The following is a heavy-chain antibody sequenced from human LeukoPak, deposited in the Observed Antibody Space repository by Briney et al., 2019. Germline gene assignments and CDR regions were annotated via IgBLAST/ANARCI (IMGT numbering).Heavy chain of an antibody. CDR3: ARASVVYYYGMDV. J-gene: IGHJ6*02. Sequence: SETLSLICAVSGGSISSSNWWSWVRQPPRKGLEWIGEIYHSGSTNYNPSLKSRVTISVDKSKNQFSLKLSSVTAAGTAVYYCARASVVYYYGMDVWGQGTTVTVSS. V-gene: IGHV4-4*02. CDR1: GGSISSSNW. CDR2: IYHSGST. D-gene: IGHD2-21*01.